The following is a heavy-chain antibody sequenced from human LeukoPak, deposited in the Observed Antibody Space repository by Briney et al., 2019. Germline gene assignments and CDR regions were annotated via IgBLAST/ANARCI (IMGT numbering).Heavy chain of an antibody. CDR2: INHSGST. CDR1: GGSFSGYY. Sequence: PSETLSLTCAVYGGSFSGYYWSWIRQPPGKGLEWIGEINHSGSTNYSPSLKSRVTISVDTSKNQFSPKLSSVTAADTAVYYCATTVTTLYGMDVWGQGTTVTVSS. D-gene: IGHD4-17*01. CDR3: ATTVTTLYGMDV. J-gene: IGHJ6*02. V-gene: IGHV4-34*01.